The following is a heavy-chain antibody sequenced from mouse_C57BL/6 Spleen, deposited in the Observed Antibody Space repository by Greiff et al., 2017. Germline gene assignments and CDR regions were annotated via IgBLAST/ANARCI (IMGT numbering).Heavy chain of an antibody. Sequence: VQLQQSGAELVKPGASVKISCKASGFAFSSYWMNWVKQRPGKGLEWLGQIYPGDGAIYYTGKFKGKATLTADKSSSTAYMQLSSLSSEDSACYFCARTGYGNLYYAMDDWGQGTSGTVSS. D-gene: IGHD2-1*01. CDR1: GFAFSSYW. J-gene: IGHJ4*01. CDR3: ARTGYGNLYYAMDD. CDR2: IYPGDGAI. V-gene: IGHV1-80*01.